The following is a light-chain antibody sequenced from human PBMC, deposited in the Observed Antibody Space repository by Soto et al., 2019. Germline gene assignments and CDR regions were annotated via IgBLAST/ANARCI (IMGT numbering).Light chain of an antibody. CDR1: QDISNY. Sequence: DIQMTQSPSSLSASVGDRVTSTCRASQDISNYLNWYQQRPGKAPKLLIYDASNLERGVPSRFSGTRSGTNFTFAITSLQPEDVATYYGQQSDSLPITFGQGTRLEI. CDR2: DAS. V-gene: IGKV1-33*01. J-gene: IGKJ5*01. CDR3: QQSDSLPIT.